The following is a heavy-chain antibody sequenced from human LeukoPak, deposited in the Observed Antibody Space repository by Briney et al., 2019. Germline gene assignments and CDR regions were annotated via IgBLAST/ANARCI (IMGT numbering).Heavy chain of an antibody. CDR2: IYHSGST. J-gene: IGHJ4*02. CDR1: GGSISSGGYS. V-gene: IGHV4-30-2*01. D-gene: IGHD6-13*01. CDR3: AALAAAARAFDY. Sequence: SETLSLTCAVSGGSISSGGYSWSWIRQPPGKGLEWIGYIYHSGSTYYNPSLKSRVTISVDTSKNQFSLKLSSVTAADTAVYYCAALAAAARAFDYWGQGTLVTVSS.